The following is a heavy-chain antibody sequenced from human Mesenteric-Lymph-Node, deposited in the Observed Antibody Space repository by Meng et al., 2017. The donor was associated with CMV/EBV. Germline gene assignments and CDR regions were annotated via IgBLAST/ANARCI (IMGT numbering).Heavy chain of an antibody. CDR2: ISYDGSNK. CDR3: ARDEGYSSTWLDY. CDR1: GFTFSSYA. Sequence: GESLKISCVASGFTFSSYAMHWVRQAPGKGLEWVAVISYDGSNKYYADSVKGRFTISRDNAKNTLYLQMNSLRAEDTAVYYCARDEGYSSTWLDYWGQGTLVTVSS. V-gene: IGHV3-30-3*01. J-gene: IGHJ4*02. D-gene: IGHD6-13*01.